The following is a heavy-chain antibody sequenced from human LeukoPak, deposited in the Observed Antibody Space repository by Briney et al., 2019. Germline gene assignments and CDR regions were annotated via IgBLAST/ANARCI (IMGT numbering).Heavy chain of an antibody. D-gene: IGHD3-10*02. Sequence: GGSLRLSCAASGFTFSDYALNWVRQASGKGLEWVSYISGDGSGIYYADSVKGRFTISRDNAKNSLHLQMNNLRAEDTAVYCCARDYIAMLGRNAFDIWGQGTMVTVSS. V-gene: IGHV3-48*01. CDR1: GFTFSDYA. J-gene: IGHJ3*02. CDR2: ISGDGSGI. CDR3: ARDYIAMLGRNAFDI.